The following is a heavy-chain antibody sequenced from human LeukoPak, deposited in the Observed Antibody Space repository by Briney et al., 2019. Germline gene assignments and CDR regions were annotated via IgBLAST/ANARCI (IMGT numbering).Heavy chain of an antibody. CDR3: ATGVKHQLPPGYWFDP. V-gene: IGHV4-34*01. D-gene: IGHD6-13*01. J-gene: IGHJ5*02. CDR1: GGSFSGYY. CDR2: INHSGST. Sequence: SETLSLTCAVYGGSFSGYYWSWIRQPPGKGLEWIGEINHSGSTNYNPSLKSRVTISVDTSKNQFSLKLSSVTAADTAVYYCATGVKHQLPPGYWFDPWGQGTLVTVSS.